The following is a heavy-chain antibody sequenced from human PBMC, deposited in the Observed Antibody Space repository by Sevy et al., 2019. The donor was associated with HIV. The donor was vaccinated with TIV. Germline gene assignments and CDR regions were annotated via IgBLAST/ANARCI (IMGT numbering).Heavy chain of an antibody. Sequence: GGSLRLSCAASGFTFSNYFINWVRQAPGKGLEWVSSISSGSSYIFYADSVKGRFTISRDNAKNSLYLHMNSLRAEDTAVYYCARGGYYGSLYYVDYWGPGALVTVSS. D-gene: IGHD3-10*01. V-gene: IGHV3-21*01. J-gene: IGHJ4*02. CDR2: ISSGSSYI. CDR1: GFTFSNYF. CDR3: ARGGYYGSLYYVDY.